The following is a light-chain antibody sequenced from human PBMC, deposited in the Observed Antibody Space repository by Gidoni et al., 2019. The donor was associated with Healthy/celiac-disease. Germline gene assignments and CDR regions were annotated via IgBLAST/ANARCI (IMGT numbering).Light chain of an antibody. J-gene: IGLJ2*01. CDR1: RSNIGNNY. V-gene: IGLV1-51*01. CDR2: DNN. CDR3: GTWDSSLSAVV. Sequence: QSVLTQPPSVSAAPGQKVTLPCSGSRSNIGNNYVTWYQQLPGTAPKLLIYDNNKRPSGIPDRFSGSKSGTSATLGITGLQTGDEADYYCGTWDSSLSAVVFGGGTKLTVL.